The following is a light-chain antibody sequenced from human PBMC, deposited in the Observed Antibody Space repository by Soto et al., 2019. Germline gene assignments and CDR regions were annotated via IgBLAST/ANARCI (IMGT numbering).Light chain of an antibody. CDR2: DAT. V-gene: IGKV1-5*01. J-gene: IGKJ1*01. Sequence: DIQMTQSPSTLSASVGDRVTITCRASQGISSWLAWYQQKPGKAPKLLLYDATSLKSGVPSRFSDSGSGTEFTPTISSLQPDDFATYYCQQYNSYSGTFGQGTKVEIK. CDR3: QQYNSYSGT. CDR1: QGISSW.